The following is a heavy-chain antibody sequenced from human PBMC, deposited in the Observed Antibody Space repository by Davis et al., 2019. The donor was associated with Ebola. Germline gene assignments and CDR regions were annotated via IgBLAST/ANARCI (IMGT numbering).Heavy chain of an antibody. V-gene: IGHV1-46*01. D-gene: IGHD3-22*01. CDR2: INPITGGT. CDR3: AREGGRYDDSRGYVFDI. CDR1: GYRFTSYY. Sequence: ASVKVSCKASGYRFTSYYMHWVRQAPGQGLEWMGIINPITGGTSYAQNFQVRVNMTRDTSTSTVYMELSSLRSEDTAVYYGAREGGRYDDSRGYVFDIWGQGTRVKVSS. J-gene: IGHJ3*02.